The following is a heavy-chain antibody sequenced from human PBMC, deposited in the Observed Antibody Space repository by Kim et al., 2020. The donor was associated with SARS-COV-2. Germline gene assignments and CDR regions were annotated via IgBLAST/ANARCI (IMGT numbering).Heavy chain of an antibody. D-gene: IGHD3-10*01. J-gene: IGHJ6*02. V-gene: IGHV4-34*01. CDR1: GGSFSGYY. CDR2: INHSGST. CDR3: AREPPITMVRGVIFTYYYYGMHV. Sequence: SETLSLTCAVYGGSFSGYYWSWIRQPPGKGLEWIGEINHSGSTNYNPSLKSRVTISVDTSKNQFSLKLSSVTAADTAVYYCAREPPITMVRGVIFTYYYYGMHVWGQETTVTVSS.